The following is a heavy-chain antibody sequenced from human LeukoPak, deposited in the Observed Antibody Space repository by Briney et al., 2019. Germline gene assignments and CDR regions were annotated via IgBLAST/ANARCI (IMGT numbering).Heavy chain of an antibody. CDR1: GFTFSSYA. D-gene: IGHD3-16*01. V-gene: IGHV3-30-3*01. CDR3: ARDRGHWG. Sequence: GGFLRLSCAASGFTFSSYAMHWVRQAPGKGLEWVAVISYDGSNKYYADSVKGRFTISRDNSKNTLYLQMNSLRAEDTAVYYCARDRGHWGWGQGTMVTVSS. J-gene: IGHJ3*01. CDR2: ISYDGSNK.